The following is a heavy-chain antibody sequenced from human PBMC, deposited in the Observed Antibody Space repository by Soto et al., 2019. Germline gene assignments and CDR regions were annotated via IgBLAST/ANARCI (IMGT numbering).Heavy chain of an antibody. CDR2: IIPIFTTT. CDR3: AREVAADGTFREDVFDI. Sequence: HVQLVQSGAEVKKPGSSVKVSCKASGGTFSNHAINWVRQAPGQGLEWMGRIIPIFTTTDYAQRFQGRVTITADESTITAYMELSSLKHDDTAVYYCAREVAADGTFREDVFDIWGQGTMVTVSS. J-gene: IGHJ3*02. V-gene: IGHV1-69*12. CDR1: GGTFSNHA. D-gene: IGHD6-13*01.